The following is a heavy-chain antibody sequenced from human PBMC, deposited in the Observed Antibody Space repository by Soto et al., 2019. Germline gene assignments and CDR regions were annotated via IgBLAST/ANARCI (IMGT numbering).Heavy chain of an antibody. D-gene: IGHD1-26*01. CDR3: ARAGQVIVGATQLDY. V-gene: IGHV3-11*05. J-gene: IGHJ4*02. CDR1: GFTFSDYY. CDR2: ISSSSSYT. Sequence: QVPLVESGGGLVKPGGSLRLSCAASGFTFSDYYMSWIRQAPGKGLEWVSYISSSSSYTNYADSVKGRFTISRDNAKNSLYLQMNSLRAEDTAVYYCARAGQVIVGATQLDYWGQGTLVTVSS.